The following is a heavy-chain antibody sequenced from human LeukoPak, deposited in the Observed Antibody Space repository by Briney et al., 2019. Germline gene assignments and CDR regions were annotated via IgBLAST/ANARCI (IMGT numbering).Heavy chain of an antibody. CDR2: INHSGSN. CDR3: ARLYSSTWYL. J-gene: IGHJ5*02. V-gene: IGHV4-34*01. CDR1: GGSFSGYY. Sequence: PSETLSLTCAVYGGSFSGYYWSWIRQPPGKGLEWTGEINHSGSNKFNPSLKSRVTMSADTSRNEVSLKLNSVTAADTAIYYCARLYSSTWYLWGQGTLVTVSS. D-gene: IGHD6-13*01.